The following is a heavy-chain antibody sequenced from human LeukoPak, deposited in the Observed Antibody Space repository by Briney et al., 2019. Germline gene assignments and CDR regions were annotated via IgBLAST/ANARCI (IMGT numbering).Heavy chain of an antibody. V-gene: IGHV3-48*02. CDR3: ARHDYGGNSGDY. CDR2: IGTSSSTI. Sequence: PGGSLRLSCAAPGFTFSSDSMNWVRQAPGKGLEWVSYIGTSSSTIYYADSVKGRFTISRDNAKNSLYLQMRSLRDEDTAVYYCARHDYGGNSGDYWGQGTLVTVSS. J-gene: IGHJ4*02. D-gene: IGHD4-23*01. CDR1: GFTFSSDS.